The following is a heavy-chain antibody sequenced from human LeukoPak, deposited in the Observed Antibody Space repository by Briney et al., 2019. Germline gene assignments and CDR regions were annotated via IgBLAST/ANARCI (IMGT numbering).Heavy chain of an antibody. CDR2: IRYDGSNK. D-gene: IGHD2-2*01. CDR3: AKDRAPVVVVPAATLDP. CDR1: GFTFSSYG. V-gene: IGHV3-30*02. Sequence: GGSLRLSCAASGFTFSSYGMHWVRQAPGKGLEWVAFIRYDGSNKYYADSVKGRFTISRDNSKNTLYQQMNSLRAEDTAVYFCAKDRAPVVVVPAATLDPWGQGTLVTVSS. J-gene: IGHJ5*02.